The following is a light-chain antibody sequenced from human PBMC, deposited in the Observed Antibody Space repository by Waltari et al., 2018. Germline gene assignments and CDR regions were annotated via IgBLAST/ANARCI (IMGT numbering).Light chain of an antibody. CDR1: SRDVGNYNL. CDR3: CSYVGLGTYV. Sequence: QSDLAQPASASGSPGQSITITCTGTSRDVGNYNLVSWYQHRPGKAPRLLIYEVTKRAPGTSDRFSASKSGNTASLSISGLQAQEDEADYYCCSYVGLGTYVFGTGTKVTV. V-gene: IGLV2-23*02. J-gene: IGLJ1*01. CDR2: EVT.